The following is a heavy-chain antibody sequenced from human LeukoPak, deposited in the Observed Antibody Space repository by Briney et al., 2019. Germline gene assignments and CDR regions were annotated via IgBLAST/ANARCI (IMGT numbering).Heavy chain of an antibody. Sequence: GGSLRLSCADSGFTFSNYDMSWVRQAPGKGLEWVSTISRNGGYTYYVDSVRGRFTISRDNSKNTLCLQMNSLRAEDTAVYYCVKDLSTLGGSHQVEGYGSQGPLVTVSS. D-gene: IGHD2-15*01. V-gene: IGHV3-23*01. CDR2: ISRNGGYT. CDR1: GFTFSNYD. CDR3: VKDLSTLGGSHQVEGY. J-gene: IGHJ4*02.